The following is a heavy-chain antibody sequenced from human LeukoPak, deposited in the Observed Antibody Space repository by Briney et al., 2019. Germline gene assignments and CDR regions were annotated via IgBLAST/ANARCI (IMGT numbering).Heavy chain of an antibody. CDR1: GGSFSGYY. Sequence: PSETLSLTCAVYGGSFSGYYWSWIRQPPGKGLEWIGEINHSGSTNYNPSLKSRVTVSVDTSKNQFSLKLSSVTAADTALYYCARGLTFRGGWYGAFDLWGEGTMVTVSS. D-gene: IGHD6-19*01. CDR2: INHSGST. CDR3: ARGLTFRGGWYGAFDL. J-gene: IGHJ3*01. V-gene: IGHV4-34*01.